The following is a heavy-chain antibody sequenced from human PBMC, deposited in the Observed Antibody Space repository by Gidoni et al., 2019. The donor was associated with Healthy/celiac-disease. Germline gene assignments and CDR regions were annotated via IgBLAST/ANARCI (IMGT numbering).Heavy chain of an antibody. CDR2: ISGSGGST. Sequence: EVQLLESGGGLVQPGGSLRLSCAASGFPFRSPAMTWVPPAPGQGPGKGLEWVSAISGSGGSTYYADSVKGRFTISRDNSKNTLYLQMNSLRAEDTAVYYCAKARNREVVVVPNHFFTCGMDVWGQGTTVTVSS. V-gene: IGHV3-23*01. CDR1: GFPFRSPA. CDR3: AKARNREVVVVPNHFFTCGMDV. J-gene: IGHJ6*02. D-gene: IGHD2-15*01.